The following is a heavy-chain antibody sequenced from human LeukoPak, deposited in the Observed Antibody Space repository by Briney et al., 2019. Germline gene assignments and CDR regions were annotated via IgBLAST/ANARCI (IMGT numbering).Heavy chain of an antibody. CDR3: ARGGCSGGSCYSPRPYYFDY. J-gene: IGHJ4*02. CDR1: GGSISSGGYY. D-gene: IGHD2-15*01. Sequence: SQTLSLACTVSGGSISSGGYYWSWIRQHPGKGLEWIGYIYYSGSTYYNPSLKSRVTISVDTSKNQFSLKLSSVTAADTAVYYCARGGCSGGSCYSPRPYYFDYWGQGTLVTVSS. CDR2: IYYSGST. V-gene: IGHV4-31*03.